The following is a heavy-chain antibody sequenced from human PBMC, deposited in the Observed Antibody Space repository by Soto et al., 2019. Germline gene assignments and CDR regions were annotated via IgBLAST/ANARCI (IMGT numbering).Heavy chain of an antibody. V-gene: IGHV1-18*04. J-gene: IGHJ4*02. D-gene: IGHD3-10*01. CDR3: ARGRVGPMVRATIDY. CDR1: GYTFTSYG. Sequence: GASVKVSCKASGYTFTSYGISWVRQAPGQGLEWMGWISAYNGNTNYAQKLQGRVTMTTDTSTGTVYMELSSLRSEDTAVYYCARGRVGPMVRATIDYWGQGTLVTVSS. CDR2: ISAYNGNT.